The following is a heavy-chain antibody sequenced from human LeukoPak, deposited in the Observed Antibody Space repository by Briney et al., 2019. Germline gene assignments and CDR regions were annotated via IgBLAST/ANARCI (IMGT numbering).Heavy chain of an antibody. CDR3: ARDQVLNWFDP. D-gene: IGHD1-1*01. Sequence: PSETLSLTCTVSGYSISSGYYWGWIRQPPGKGLEWIGSIYHSGSTYYNPSLKSRVTVSVDTSKNQFSLKLSSVTAADTAVYYCARDQVLNWFDPWGQGTLVTVSS. CDR2: IYHSGST. J-gene: IGHJ5*02. V-gene: IGHV4-38-2*02. CDR1: GYSISSGYY.